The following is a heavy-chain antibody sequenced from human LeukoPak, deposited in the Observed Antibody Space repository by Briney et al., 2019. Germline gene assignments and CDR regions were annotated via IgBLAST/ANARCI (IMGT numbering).Heavy chain of an antibody. CDR2: IYYSGST. CDR3: ARGRARVVPAAIYYWFDP. Sequence: PSETLSLTCTVSGGSISSGGYYWSWIRQHPGKGLEWIGYIYYSGSTYYNPSLESRVTISVDTSKNQFSLKLSSVTAADTAVYYCARGRARVVPAAIYYWFDPWGQGTLVTVSS. CDR1: GGSISSGGYY. V-gene: IGHV4-31*03. J-gene: IGHJ5*02. D-gene: IGHD2-2*01.